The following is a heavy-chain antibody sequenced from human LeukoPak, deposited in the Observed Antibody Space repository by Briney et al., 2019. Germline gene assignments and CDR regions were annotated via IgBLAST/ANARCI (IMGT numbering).Heavy chain of an antibody. Sequence: GGSLRLSCAASGFTFSNHWMHWVRQTPVKGLEWVALIRSDGSTTYADSVKGRSIISRDNAKNTLYLEISTLRADDTAVYYCARVAKTYYYFYRDVWAKGPRSPSP. CDR1: GFTFSNHW. CDR2: IRSDGST. J-gene: IGHJ6*03. V-gene: IGHV3-74*01. CDR3: ARVAKTYYYFYRDV.